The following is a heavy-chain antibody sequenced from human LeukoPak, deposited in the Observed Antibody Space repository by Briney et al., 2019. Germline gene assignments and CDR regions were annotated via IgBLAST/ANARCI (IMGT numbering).Heavy chain of an antibody. CDR3: AREVIRGVITGLDY. Sequence: PSETLSLTCTVSGGSISSSSYYWGWIRQPPGKGLEWIGSIYYSGSTYYNPSLKSRVTISVDTSKNQFSLKLSSVTAADTAVYYCAREVIRGVITGLDYWGQGTLVTVSS. V-gene: IGHV4-39*07. CDR1: GGSISSSSYY. J-gene: IGHJ4*02. CDR2: IYYSGST. D-gene: IGHD3-10*01.